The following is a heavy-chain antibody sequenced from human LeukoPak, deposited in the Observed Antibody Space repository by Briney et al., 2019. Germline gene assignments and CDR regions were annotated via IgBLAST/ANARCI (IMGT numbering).Heavy chain of an antibody. CDR3: AKVPSRGTPYYFDY. CDR1: GFTFSSYA. D-gene: IGHD3-10*01. Sequence: GGSLRLSCAASGFTFSSYAMTWVRQAPGKGLEWVSAINDGGGSTYYADSVKGRFTISRDNSKNMLYLQMSSLRAEDTAVYYCAKVPSRGTPYYFDYWGQGTLVTVSS. V-gene: IGHV3-23*01. J-gene: IGHJ4*02. CDR2: INDGGGST.